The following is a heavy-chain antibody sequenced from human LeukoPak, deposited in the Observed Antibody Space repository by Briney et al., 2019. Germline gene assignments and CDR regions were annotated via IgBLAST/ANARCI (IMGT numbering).Heavy chain of an antibody. CDR2: IYTSGST. D-gene: IGHD3-10*01. J-gene: IGHJ4*02. Sequence: PSETLSLTCTVSGGSISSYYWSWIQQPAGKGLEWIGRIYTSGSTNYNPSLKSRVTLSVDTSKNQFSLKLSSVTAADTAVYYCARLSYGSGNYYFDSWGQGALVTVSS. CDR1: GGSISSYY. CDR3: ARLSYGSGNYYFDS. V-gene: IGHV4-4*07.